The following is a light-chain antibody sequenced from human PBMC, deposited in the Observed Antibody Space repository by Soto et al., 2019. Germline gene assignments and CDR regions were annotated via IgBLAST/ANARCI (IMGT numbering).Light chain of an antibody. Sequence: EILMTQSPVTLSVSPGERATLSCRASQNISRSLAWYQQKPGQGPSLLIYSTSTRAGGVPARFSGGGSGTDFTLTINSLQSEDFAVYYCQQYNIWPTFGQGTRLEIK. J-gene: IGKJ5*01. CDR3: QQYNIWPT. V-gene: IGKV3-15*01. CDR2: STS. CDR1: QNISRS.